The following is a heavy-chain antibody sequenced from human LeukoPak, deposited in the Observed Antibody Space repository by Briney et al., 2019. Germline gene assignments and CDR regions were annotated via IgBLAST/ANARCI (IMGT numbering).Heavy chain of an antibody. CDR2: IYYSGST. Sequence: KPSETLSLTCAVSGYSISSSYYWGWIRQPPGKGLEWIGSIYYSGSTYYNPSLKSRVTISVDTSKNQFSLKLSSVTAADTAVYYCARHPLLRFLEWLPVTYFDYWGQGTLVTVSS. V-gene: IGHV4-38-2*01. CDR3: ARHPLLRFLEWLPVTYFDY. J-gene: IGHJ4*02. CDR1: GYSISSSYY. D-gene: IGHD3-3*01.